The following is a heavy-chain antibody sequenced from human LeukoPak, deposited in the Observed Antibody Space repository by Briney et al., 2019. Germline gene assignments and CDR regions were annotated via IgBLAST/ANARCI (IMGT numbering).Heavy chain of an antibody. CDR1: GITFSTYP. Sequence: GGSLRLSCVASGITFSTYPMHWVRQAPGKGMEYVSAISNDGGSPYYANSVKGRFTIPRDNSKNTLYLQMGSLRTEDTAVYYCARERGRNGDYDYWGQGTLVTVSS. CDR2: ISNDGGSP. CDR3: ARERGRNGDYDY. D-gene: IGHD1-1*01. V-gene: IGHV3-64*01. J-gene: IGHJ4*02.